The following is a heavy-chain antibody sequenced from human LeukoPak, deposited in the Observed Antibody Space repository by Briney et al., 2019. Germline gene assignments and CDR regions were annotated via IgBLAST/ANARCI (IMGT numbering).Heavy chain of an antibody. D-gene: IGHD6-13*01. CDR2: VSGGGVTT. Sequence: SAGSLTLSCAAAGFTFSGYALSWVRQAPGNGLVWVSIVSGGGVTTYYADSAKGRFTISRDNSKNTLYLQMNSLTAEDTAVYYCPKQSYASSWNPFDYWGQGILVTVSS. CDR1: GFTFSGYA. J-gene: IGHJ4*02. V-gene: IGHV3-23*01. CDR3: PKQSYASSWNPFDY.